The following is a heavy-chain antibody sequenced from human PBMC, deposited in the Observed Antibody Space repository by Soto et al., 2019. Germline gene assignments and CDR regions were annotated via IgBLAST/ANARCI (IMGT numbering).Heavy chain of an antibody. D-gene: IGHD6-19*01. J-gene: IGHJ4*02. V-gene: IGHV3-23*01. CDR3: ARDPGAITVAGNFDY. CDR2: ISGSGGST. Sequence: EVQLLESGGGLVQPGGSLRLSCAASGFTFTNYAMSWVRQAPGKGPEWVSAISGSGGSTYYAGSVKGRFTISRDNSKNTLYLQMDSLRAEDTAVYYCARDPGAITVAGNFDYWGQGTLVNVSS. CDR1: GFTFTNYA.